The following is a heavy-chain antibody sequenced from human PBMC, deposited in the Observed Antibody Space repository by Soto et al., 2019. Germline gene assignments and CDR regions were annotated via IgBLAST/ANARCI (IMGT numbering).Heavy chain of an antibody. J-gene: IGHJ5*02. V-gene: IGHV1-3*01. CDR2: INAGNGNT. CDR3: ARTMTTVTTNWFDP. CDR1: GYTFTSYA. D-gene: IGHD4-17*01. Sequence: ASVKVSCKASGYTFTSYAMHWVRQAPGQRLEWMGWINAGNGNTKYSQKFQGRVTITRDTSANTAYMELSSLRSEDTAVYYCARTMTTVTTNWFDPWGQGTLVTVSS.